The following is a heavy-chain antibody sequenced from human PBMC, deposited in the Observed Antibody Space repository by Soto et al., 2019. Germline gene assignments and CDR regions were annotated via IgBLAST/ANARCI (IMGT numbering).Heavy chain of an antibody. CDR2: IWYDGSNK. D-gene: IGHD6-19*01. J-gene: IGHJ4*02. Sequence: GGSLRLSCAASGFTFSSYGMHWVRRAPGKGLEWVEVIWYDGSNKYYADSVKGRFTISRDNSKNTLYLQMNSLRAEDTAVYYCARDRYGGISSGWENWGQGTLVTVSS. CDR1: GFTFSSYG. CDR3: ARDRYGGISSGWEN. V-gene: IGHV3-33*01.